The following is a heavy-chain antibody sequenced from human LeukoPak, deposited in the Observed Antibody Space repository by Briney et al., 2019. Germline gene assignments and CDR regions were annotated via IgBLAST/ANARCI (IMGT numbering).Heavy chain of an antibody. V-gene: IGHV1-8*01. CDR3: MSTCNWGSVIFDY. Sequence: ASVKLSCKASVYNVISSDMHWVRQATGQGLERRGWKDTNSDNTVYAEKFQGRVTMTRETSISTAYMELRGLRSEDTAVYYCMSTCNWGSVIFDYWGQGALVTVSS. CDR2: KDTNSDNT. D-gene: IGHD7-27*01. J-gene: IGHJ4*02. CDR1: VYNVISSD.